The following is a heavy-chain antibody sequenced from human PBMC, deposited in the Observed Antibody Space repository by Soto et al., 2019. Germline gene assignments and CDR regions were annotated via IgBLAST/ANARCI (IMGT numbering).Heavy chain of an antibody. V-gene: IGHV4-31*03. CDR1: GGSISSGGYY. CDR3: ARDSGFGRPAKYYYYYGMDV. D-gene: IGHD3-10*01. J-gene: IGHJ6*02. CDR2: IYYSGST. Sequence: ASETLSLTCTVSGGSISSGGYYWSWIRQHPGKGLEWIGYIYYSGSTYYNPSLKSRVTISVDTSKNQFSLKLSSVTAADTAVYYCARDSGFGRPAKYYYYYGMDVWGQGTTVTVSS.